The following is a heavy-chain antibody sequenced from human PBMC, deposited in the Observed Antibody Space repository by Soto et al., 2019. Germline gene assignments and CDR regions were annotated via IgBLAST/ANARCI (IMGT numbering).Heavy chain of an antibody. CDR2: IYHSGST. CDR3: ARVGDPYPGYYYGMDV. D-gene: IGHD2-21*01. V-gene: IGHV4-30-2*01. CDR1: GGSISSGGYS. J-gene: IGHJ6*02. Sequence: QLQLQESGSGLVKPSQTLALTCAVSGGSISSGGYSWSWIQQPPGKGLEWIGYIYHSGSTYYNPSLKSRVTISVDRSKNQFSLKLSSVTAADTAVYYCARVGDPYPGYYYGMDVWGQGTTVTVSS.